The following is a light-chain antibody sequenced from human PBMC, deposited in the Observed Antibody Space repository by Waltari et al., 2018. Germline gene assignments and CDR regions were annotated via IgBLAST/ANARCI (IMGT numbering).Light chain of an antibody. V-gene: IGKV3-15*01. CDR3: QQYNYWPRFT. CDR1: QSISTN. J-gene: IGKJ3*01. Sequence: IVMTQSPVLLPVSPGESATLSCRASQSISTNLAWYQHKTGQAPRLLIHGASTRATGIPARFSGSGSGTEFTLTISSLQSEDFAVYYCQQYNYWPRFTFGPGTKVDIK. CDR2: GAS.